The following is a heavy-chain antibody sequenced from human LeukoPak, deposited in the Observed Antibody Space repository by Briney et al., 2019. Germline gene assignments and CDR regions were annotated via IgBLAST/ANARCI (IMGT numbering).Heavy chain of an antibody. CDR1: GYSFTSYW. CDR2: IYPGDSDT. D-gene: IGHD3-9*01. CDR3: ARHTLYYDILTGYYEIYYFDY. V-gene: IGHV5-51*01. Sequence: GESLKISCKGSGYSFTSYWIGWVRQMPGKGLEWMGIIYPGDSDTRYSPSFQGQVTISADKSISTAYLQWSSLKASDTAMYYCARHTLYYDILTGYYEIYYFDYWGQGTLVTVSS. J-gene: IGHJ4*02.